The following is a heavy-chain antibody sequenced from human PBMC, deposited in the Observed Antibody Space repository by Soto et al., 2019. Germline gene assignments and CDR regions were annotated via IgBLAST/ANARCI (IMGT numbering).Heavy chain of an antibody. J-gene: IGHJ6*02. Sequence: QVQLVESGGGVVQPGRSLRLSCAASGFTFSSYGMHWVRQAPGKGLEWVAVISYDGSNKYYADSVKGRFTISRDNSKNXXYLQMNSLRAEDTAVYYCAIPPEGYGRYYYYGMDVWGQGTTVTVSS. CDR2: ISYDGSNK. CDR3: AIPPEGYGRYYYYGMDV. D-gene: IGHD5-12*01. V-gene: IGHV3-30*03. CDR1: GFTFSSYG.